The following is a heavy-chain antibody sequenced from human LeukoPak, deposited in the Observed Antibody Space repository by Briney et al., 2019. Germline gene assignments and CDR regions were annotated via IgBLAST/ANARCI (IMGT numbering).Heavy chain of an antibody. CDR2: ISAYNGNT. J-gene: IGHJ6*03. D-gene: IGHD3-16*01. CDR1: GYTFTSYA. V-gene: IGHV1-18*01. CDR3: AREWGQYYYYYMDV. Sequence: ASVKVSCKASGYTFTSYAITWVRQAPGQGLEWMGWISAYNGNTNYAQNLQGRVTMTTDTSTSTAYMELRSLRSDDTAVYYCAREWGQYYYYYMDVWGKGTTVTISS.